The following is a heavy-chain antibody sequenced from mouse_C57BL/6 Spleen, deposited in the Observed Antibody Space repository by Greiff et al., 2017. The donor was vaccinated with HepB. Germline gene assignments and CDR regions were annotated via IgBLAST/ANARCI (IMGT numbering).Heavy chain of an antibody. Sequence: QVQLQQPGAELVRPGSSVKLSCKASGYTFTSYWMHWVKQRPIQGLEWIGNIDPSDSETHYNQKFKDKATLTVDKSSSTAYMQLSSLTSEDSAVYYCARTLGSQYYFDYWGQGTTLTVSS. D-gene: IGHD1-1*02. CDR1: GYTFTSYW. J-gene: IGHJ2*01. CDR2: IDPSDSET. CDR3: ARTLGSQYYFDY. V-gene: IGHV1-52*01.